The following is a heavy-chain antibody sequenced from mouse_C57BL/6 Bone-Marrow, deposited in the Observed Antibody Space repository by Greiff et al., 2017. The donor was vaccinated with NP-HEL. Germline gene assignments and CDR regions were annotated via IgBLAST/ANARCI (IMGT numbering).Heavy chain of an antibody. Sequence: EVMLVESGAELVRPGASVKLSCTASGFNIKDDYMHWVKQRPEQGLEWIGWIDPENGDTVYASKCQGKATIPADTSSNTAYLQLSSLTSEDTAVYYCTTSGYYGSSYRYFDVGGTGTTVTVSA. CDR1: GFNIKDDY. CDR2: IDPENGDT. J-gene: IGHJ1*03. V-gene: IGHV14-4*01. CDR3: TTSGYYGSSYRYFDV. D-gene: IGHD1-1*01.